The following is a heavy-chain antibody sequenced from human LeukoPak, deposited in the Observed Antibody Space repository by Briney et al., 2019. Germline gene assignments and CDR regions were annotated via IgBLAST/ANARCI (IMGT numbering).Heavy chain of an antibody. CDR3: ARDGSSGYYSFDY. V-gene: IGHV3-7*01. J-gene: IGHJ4*02. Sequence: GGSLRLSCAVSGLTFSSSWMDWVRQAPGKGLEWVASINPDGIKRYSADSVKGRFTISRDNAKNSLYLQMNSLRAEDTAVYYCARDGSSGYYSFDYWGQGTLVTVSS. CDR1: GLTFSSSW. D-gene: IGHD3-22*01. CDR2: INPDGIKR.